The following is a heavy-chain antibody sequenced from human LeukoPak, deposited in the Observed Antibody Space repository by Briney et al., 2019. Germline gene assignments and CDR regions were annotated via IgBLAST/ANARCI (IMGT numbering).Heavy chain of an antibody. V-gene: IGHV3-30*18. D-gene: IGHD3-22*01. Sequence: GGSLRLSCAASGFTFSSYGMHWVRQAPGKGLEWVAVISYDGSNKYYADSVKGRFTISRDNSKNTLYLQMNSLRAEDTAVYYCAKDRDYYDRHLDYWGQGTLVTVSS. J-gene: IGHJ4*02. CDR2: ISYDGSNK. CDR3: AKDRDYYDRHLDY. CDR1: GFTFSSYG.